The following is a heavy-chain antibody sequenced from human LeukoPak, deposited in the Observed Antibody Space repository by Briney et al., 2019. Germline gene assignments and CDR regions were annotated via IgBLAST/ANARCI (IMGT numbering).Heavy chain of an antibody. Sequence: GGSPRPSCATSGFTLSSFKMTWVRQAPGKGLEWVASISPSSSYISYADSLKGRVTVSRDNAKHSVFLQMSSLRAEDTAVYYCARDLTGGEYFDSWGQGTLVSVSS. D-gene: IGHD3-16*01. CDR2: ISPSSSYI. CDR3: ARDLTGGEYFDS. V-gene: IGHV3-21*01. J-gene: IGHJ4*02. CDR1: GFTLSSFK.